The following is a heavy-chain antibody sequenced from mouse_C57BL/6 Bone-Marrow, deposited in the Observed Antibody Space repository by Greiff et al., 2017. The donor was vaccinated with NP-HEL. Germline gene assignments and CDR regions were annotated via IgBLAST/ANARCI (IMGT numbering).Heavy chain of an antibody. D-gene: IGHD1-1*01. CDR3: ARFRNYYGSSYAYYYAMDY. J-gene: IGHJ4*01. CDR2: ISYSGST. Sequence: VQLQQSGPGLAKPSQTLSLTCSVTGYSITSDYWNWIRKFPGNKLEYMGYISYSGSTYYNPSLKSRISITRDTSKNQYYLQLNSVTTEDTATYYCARFRNYYGSSYAYYYAMDYWGQGTSVTVSS. V-gene: IGHV3-8*01. CDR1: GYSITSDY.